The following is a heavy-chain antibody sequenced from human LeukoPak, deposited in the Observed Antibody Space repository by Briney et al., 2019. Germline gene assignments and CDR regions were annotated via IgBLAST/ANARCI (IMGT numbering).Heavy chain of an antibody. J-gene: IGHJ4*02. CDR1: GFTFSSYG. Sequence: GGSLRLSCASSGFTFSSYGMHWVRQAPGKGLEWVAVISYNGSNKYYADSVKGRFTISRDNFKNTLYLQMNSLRVEDTAVYYCAKDLFLNYYDFGLDSWGQGTLVTVSS. CDR2: ISYNGSNK. V-gene: IGHV3-30*18. D-gene: IGHD3-3*01. CDR3: AKDLFLNYYDFGLDS.